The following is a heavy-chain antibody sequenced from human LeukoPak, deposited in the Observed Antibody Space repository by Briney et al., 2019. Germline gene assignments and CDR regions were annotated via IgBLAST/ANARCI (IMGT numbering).Heavy chain of an antibody. Sequence: SETLSLTCTVSGGSISSCYWSWIRQPPGKGLEWIGYIYTSGSTNYNPSLKSRVTISVDTSKNQFSLKLSSVTAADTAVYYCARHVRGSLYYFDYWGQGTLVTVSS. CDR3: ARHVRGSLYYFDY. CDR2: IYTSGST. J-gene: IGHJ4*02. V-gene: IGHV4-4*09. CDR1: GGSISSCY. D-gene: IGHD3-16*01.